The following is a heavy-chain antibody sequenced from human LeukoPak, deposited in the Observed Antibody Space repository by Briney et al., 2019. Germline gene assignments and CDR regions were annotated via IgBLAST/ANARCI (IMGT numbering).Heavy chain of an antibody. V-gene: IGHV3-30*02. CDR1: GFTFSNYG. J-gene: IGHJ5*02. CDR3: ARDQRDLRHYLGSGRRDWFDP. Sequence: PGGSLRLSCAASGFTFSNYGMHWVRQAPGKGLEWVAFIRYDESNKYYADSVKGRFTISRDNSNNTLYLRMDSLRLVDTAVYFCARDQRDLRHYLGSGRRDWFDPWGQGTLVTVSS. CDR2: IRYDESNK. D-gene: IGHD3-10*01.